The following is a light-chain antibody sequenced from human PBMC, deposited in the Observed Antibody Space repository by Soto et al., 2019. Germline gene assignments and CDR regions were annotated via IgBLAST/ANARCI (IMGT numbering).Light chain of an antibody. Sequence: EIVLTQSPGTLSLSPGDRSTLSCRSSQSIISTYLAWFQQKPGQAPRLLIYGASSRATGIPDRFSGSGSGTDFTLSISRVEPEDFAVYYCQQYGSSPRTFGQGTKVDIK. CDR1: QSIISTY. V-gene: IGKV3-20*01. CDR2: GAS. J-gene: IGKJ1*01. CDR3: QQYGSSPRT.